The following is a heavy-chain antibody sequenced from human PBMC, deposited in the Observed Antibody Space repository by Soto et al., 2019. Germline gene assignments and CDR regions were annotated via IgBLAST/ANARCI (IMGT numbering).Heavy chain of an antibody. V-gene: IGHV3-7*01. CDR2: IKQDGSEK. D-gene: IGHD6-6*01. CDR3: ARGRSSIAARLFTN. Sequence: GGSLRLSCAASGFTFISYWMSWVRQAPGKGLEWVANIKQDGSEKYYVDSVKGRFTISRDNAKNSLYLQMNSLRAEDTAVYYCARGRSSIAARLFTNWGQGTLVTVSS. J-gene: IGHJ4*02. CDR1: GFTFISYW.